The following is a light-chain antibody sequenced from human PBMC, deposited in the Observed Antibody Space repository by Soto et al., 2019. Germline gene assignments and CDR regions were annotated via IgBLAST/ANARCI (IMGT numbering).Light chain of an antibody. Sequence: DIVLTQSPGTLSLSPGERATLSCRASQSVCSSYLAWYQQKPGQAPSLLMYGASSRATGIPDRFSGSGSGTDFTLTFISLEPEDFAVYYCQQYANSPPTFGQGTKVDIK. CDR2: GAS. CDR3: QQYANSPPT. CDR1: QSVCSSY. J-gene: IGKJ1*01. V-gene: IGKV3-20*01.